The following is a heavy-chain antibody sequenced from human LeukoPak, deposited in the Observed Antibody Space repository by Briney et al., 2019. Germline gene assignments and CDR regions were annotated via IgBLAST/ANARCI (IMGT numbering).Heavy chain of an antibody. D-gene: IGHD2-15*01. V-gene: IGHV1-46*01. J-gene: IGHJ4*02. CDR1: GYTFTSYY. CDR3: ARSALYCSGGSCFLDY. Sequence: ASVKVSCKASGYTFTSYYMHWVRQAPGQGLEWVGILNPSGGNTGYAQKFRGRVTMTRDTSTSTVYMELSSLRSDDTAVYYCARSALYCSGGSCFLDYWGQGTLVTVSS. CDR2: LNPSGGNT.